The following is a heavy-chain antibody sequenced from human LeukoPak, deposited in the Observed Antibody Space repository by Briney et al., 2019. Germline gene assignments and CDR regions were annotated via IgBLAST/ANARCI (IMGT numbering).Heavy chain of an antibody. CDR1: RFTFSTYS. Sequence: PGGSLRLSCAASRFTFSTYSMNWVRQAPGKGLEWVSYISSSSSSIYYADSVKGRFSISRDSSKNILYLQMNSLRAEDTAVYYCARDWGNWDFDYWGQGTLVIVSS. CDR2: ISSSSSSI. D-gene: IGHD1-1*01. V-gene: IGHV3-48*01. J-gene: IGHJ4*02. CDR3: ARDWGNWDFDY.